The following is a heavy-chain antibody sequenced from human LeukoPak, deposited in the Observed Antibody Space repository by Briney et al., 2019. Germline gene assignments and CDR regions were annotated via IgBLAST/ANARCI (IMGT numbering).Heavy chain of an antibody. V-gene: IGHV4-59*08. J-gene: IGHJ4*02. Sequence: SETLSLTCTVSGASIRSNYWSWIRQPPGKGLEWIAFIHDNGNTNYNPSLNSRVTISLDTSKNPFSLKLTSVTAADTAVYYCARHTVSRVGGDFDYWGQGALVTVSS. CDR2: IHDNGNT. CDR3: ARHTVSRVGGDFDY. CDR1: GASIRSNY. D-gene: IGHD3-10*01.